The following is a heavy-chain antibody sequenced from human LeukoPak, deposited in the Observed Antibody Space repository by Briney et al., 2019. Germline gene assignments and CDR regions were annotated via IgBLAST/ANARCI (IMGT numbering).Heavy chain of an antibody. Sequence: GASVKVSCKASGGTFSSYAISWVRQAPGQGLEWMGGIIPIFGTANYAQKFQGRVTITTDESTSTAYMELSSLRSKDTAVYYCARGTYYYDSSGSSWFDPWGQGTLVTVSS. V-gene: IGHV1-69*05. CDR3: ARGTYYYDSSGSSWFDP. CDR2: IIPIFGTA. D-gene: IGHD3-22*01. CDR1: GGTFSSYA. J-gene: IGHJ5*02.